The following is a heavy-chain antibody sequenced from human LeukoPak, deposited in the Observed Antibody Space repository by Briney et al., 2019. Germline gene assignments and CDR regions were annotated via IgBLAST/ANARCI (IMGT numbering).Heavy chain of an antibody. V-gene: IGHV1-18*04. D-gene: IGHD2-15*01. Sequence: ASVKVSCKASGYTFTSYGISWVRLAPGQGLEWMGWISAYNGNTNYAQKLQGRVTMTTDTSTSTAYMELRSLRSDDTAVYYCARDPCSGGSCYGTRAFDYWGQGTLVTVSS. CDR3: ARDPCSGGSCYGTRAFDY. CDR1: GYTFTSYG. CDR2: ISAYNGNT. J-gene: IGHJ4*02.